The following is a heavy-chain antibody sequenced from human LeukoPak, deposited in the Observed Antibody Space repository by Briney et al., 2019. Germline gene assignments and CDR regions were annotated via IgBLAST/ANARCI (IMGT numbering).Heavy chain of an antibody. CDR2: INQGGSDK. J-gene: IGHJ4*02. CDR1: GLTFSGHW. D-gene: IGHD1-14*01. Sequence: PGGSLRLSCAASGLTFSGHWMSWVRQAPGKGPEWVANINQGGSDKYYVDSVKGRFTISRDNANNLLYLQMNSLRGEDTAVYYCTRDRSRAEDDWGQGTLVTVSS. CDR3: TRDRSRAEDD. V-gene: IGHV3-7*01.